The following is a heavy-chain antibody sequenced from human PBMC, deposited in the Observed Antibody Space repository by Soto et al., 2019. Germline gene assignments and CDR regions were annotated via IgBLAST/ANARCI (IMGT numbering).Heavy chain of an antibody. CDR1: GGTFSDYT. J-gene: IGHJ6*02. CDR2: IIPIFDTA. CDR3: ARNGTLSETGYSYGMDA. D-gene: IGHD1-1*01. Sequence: QVQLVQSGAELRKPGSSVKVSCKASGGTFSDYTINWVRQAPGQRLEWMGGIIPIFDTANYAAKFQGRVTITADESTNTSYMEVSSLRSEDTAVYFCARNGTLSETGYSYGMDAWGQGTMVPVSS. V-gene: IGHV1-69*01.